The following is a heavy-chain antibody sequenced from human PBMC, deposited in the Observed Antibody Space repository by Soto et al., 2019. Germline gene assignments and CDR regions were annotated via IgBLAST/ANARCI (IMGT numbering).Heavy chain of an antibody. D-gene: IGHD3-22*01. CDR3: AKWLRGDYYCCDY. Sequence: EVQLLESGGGLVQPGGSLRLSCAASGFTFSNYAMSWVRQAPGQGPEWVSLVDSSSRTYYTDYVKGRFTVSRDNSENTVSLQVISLRAEDTAVDDCAKWLRGDYYCCDYWGQGTLVTVSS. CDR2: LVDSSSRT. V-gene: IGHV3-23*01. CDR1: GFTFSNYA. J-gene: IGHJ4*02.